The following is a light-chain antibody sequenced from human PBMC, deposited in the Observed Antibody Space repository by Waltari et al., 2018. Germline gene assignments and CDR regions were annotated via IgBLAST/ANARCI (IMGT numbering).Light chain of an antibody. V-gene: IGKV3-20*01. CDR1: QNINKY. CDR2: DAS. Sequence: EIMLTQSPGTLSLSPGERATLSCRASQNINKYLAWYQHKPGQAPRLLIYDASSRATGIPDRFSGSGSGTDFSLTISSLEPEDFAVYYCQKYGSLPATFGQGTKVEIK. CDR3: QKYGSLPAT. J-gene: IGKJ1*01.